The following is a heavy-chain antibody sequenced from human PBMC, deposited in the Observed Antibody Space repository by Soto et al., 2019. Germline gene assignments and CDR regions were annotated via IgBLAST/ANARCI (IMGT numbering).Heavy chain of an antibody. CDR1: GFTFSSYG. Sequence: PGGSLRLSCAASGFTFSSYGMSWVRQAPGKGLEWVSAISGGGGGTYYADSVKVRFTISRDNFKNTVYLQMNSLRAEDTAVYYCARGYFEAFDYWSQGTLVTVSS. D-gene: IGHD3-9*01. J-gene: IGHJ4*02. V-gene: IGHV3-23*01. CDR3: ARGYFEAFDY. CDR2: ISGGGGGT.